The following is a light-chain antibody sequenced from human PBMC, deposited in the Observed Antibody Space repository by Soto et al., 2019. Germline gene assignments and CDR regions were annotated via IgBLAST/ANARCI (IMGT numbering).Light chain of an antibody. Sequence: IVLTQSPATLSLWPGETAILSCRASQSVSSYLSWYQQQPCQAPRLLIYDASSRAPGVPARFSGSGSGTDFTLTISSLEPENFALYYCQQRSSWITFGQGTRLEIE. CDR2: DAS. CDR1: QSVSSY. J-gene: IGKJ5*01. V-gene: IGKV3-11*01. CDR3: QQRSSWIT.